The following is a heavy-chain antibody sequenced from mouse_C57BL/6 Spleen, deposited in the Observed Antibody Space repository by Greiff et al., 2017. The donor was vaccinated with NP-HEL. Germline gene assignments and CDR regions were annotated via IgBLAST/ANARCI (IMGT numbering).Heavy chain of an antibody. V-gene: IGHV5-17*01. Sequence: EVNLVESGGGLVKPGGSLKLSCAASGFTFSDYGMHWVRQAPEKGLEWVAYISSGSSTIYYADTVKGRFTISRDNAKNTLFLQMTRLRSEDTAMYYCARDWDYAMDYWGQGTSVTVSS. CDR2: ISSGSSTI. CDR3: ARDWDYAMDY. D-gene: IGHD4-1*01. CDR1: GFTFSDYG. J-gene: IGHJ4*01.